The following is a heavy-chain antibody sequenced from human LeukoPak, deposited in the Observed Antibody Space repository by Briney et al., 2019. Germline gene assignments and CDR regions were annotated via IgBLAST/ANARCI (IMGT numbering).Heavy chain of an antibody. Sequence: GGSLRLSCAASGFTFSSYGMHWVRQAPGKGLEWVAVIWYDGSNKYYADSVKGRFTISRDNSKNTLYLQMNSLRAEDTAVYYCARGGDYDILTDGVRPFDYWGQGTLVTVSS. J-gene: IGHJ4*02. V-gene: IGHV3-33*01. CDR1: GFTFSSYG. CDR3: ARGGDYDILTDGVRPFDY. D-gene: IGHD3-9*01. CDR2: IWYDGSNK.